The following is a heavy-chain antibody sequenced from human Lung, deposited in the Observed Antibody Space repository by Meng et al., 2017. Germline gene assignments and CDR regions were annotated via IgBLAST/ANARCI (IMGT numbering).Heavy chain of an antibody. V-gene: IGHV3-21*01. CDR1: GFSFSTYN. CDR2: ISSSSA. J-gene: IGHJ4*02. CDR3: ARGRVVVAATPSDY. D-gene: IGHD2-15*01. Sequence: EVQLVESGGGLVKRGGSLRLSCAASGFSFSTYNMNWVRQAPGKGLEWVSSISSSSAYADSVKGRFTIPRDNAKNSLYLQMNSLRAEDTAVYYCARGRVVVAATPSDYWGQGTLVTVSS.